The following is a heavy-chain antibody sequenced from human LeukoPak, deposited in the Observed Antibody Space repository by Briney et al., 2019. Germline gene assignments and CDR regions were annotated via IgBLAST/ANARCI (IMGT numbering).Heavy chain of an antibody. J-gene: IGHJ4*02. V-gene: IGHV4-39*07. D-gene: IGHD6-19*01. CDR3: ARGYSPGIAVAVDY. CDR1: GGSISSSSYY. CDR2: INHSGST. Sequence: SETLSLTCTVSGGSISSSSYYWSWIRQPPGKGLEWIGEINHSGSTNYNPSLKSRVTISVDTSKNQFSLKLSSVTAADTAVYYCARGYSPGIAVAVDYWGQGTLVTVSS.